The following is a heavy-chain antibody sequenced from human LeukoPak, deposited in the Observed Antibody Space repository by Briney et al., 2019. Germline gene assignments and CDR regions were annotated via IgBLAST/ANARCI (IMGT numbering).Heavy chain of an antibody. CDR2: ISSSSSYI. Sequence: GGSLRLSCVASGFTFSNFAMSWVRHTPGKGLEWVSSISSSSSYIYYADSVKGRFTISRDNAKNSLYLQMNSLRAEDTAVYYCARDGDYYDSRGDAFYIWGQGAMVTVAS. V-gene: IGHV3-21*01. CDR3: ARDGDYYDSRGDAFYI. J-gene: IGHJ3*02. D-gene: IGHD3-22*01. CDR1: GFTFSNFA.